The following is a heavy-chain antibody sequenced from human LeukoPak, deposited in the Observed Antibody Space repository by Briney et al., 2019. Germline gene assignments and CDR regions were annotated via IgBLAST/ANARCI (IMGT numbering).Heavy chain of an antibody. CDR1: GGTFSSYA. CDR3: ASQDTAMVTYAFDI. CDR2: IIPIFGTA. D-gene: IGHD5-18*01. J-gene: IGHJ3*02. Sequence: ASVKVSCKASGGTFSSYAISWVRQAPGQGLEWMGGIIPIFGTANYAQKFQGRVTITADESTSTAYMELSSLRSEDTAVYYCASQDTAMVTYAFDIWGQGTMVTVSS. V-gene: IGHV1-69*13.